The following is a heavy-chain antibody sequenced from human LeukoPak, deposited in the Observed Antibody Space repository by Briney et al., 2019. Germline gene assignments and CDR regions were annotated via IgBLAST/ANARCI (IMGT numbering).Heavy chain of an antibody. CDR3: ARDWFGELFDY. Sequence: PGGSLRLSCAASGFTFSSYSMNWVRQAPGKGLEWVSYISSSSTIYYADSVKGRFTISRDNAKNSLYLQMNSLRAEDTAVYYCARDWFGELFDYWGQGTLVTVSS. CDR2: ISSSSTI. CDR1: GFTFSSYS. D-gene: IGHD3-10*01. V-gene: IGHV3-48*01. J-gene: IGHJ4*02.